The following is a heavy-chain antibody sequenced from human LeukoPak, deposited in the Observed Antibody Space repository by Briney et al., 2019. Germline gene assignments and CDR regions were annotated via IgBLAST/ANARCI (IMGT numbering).Heavy chain of an antibody. V-gene: IGHV4-59*01. CDR1: GGSISSYY. CDR3: ARRRDGYNYDY. D-gene: IGHD5-24*01. CDR2: IYYSGST. J-gene: IGHJ4*02. Sequence: PSETLSLTCTVSGGSISSYYWSWIRQPPGKGLEWIGCIYYSGSTNYNPSLKSRVTISVDTSKNQFSLKLSSVTAADTAVYYCARRRDGYNYDYWGQGTLVTVSS.